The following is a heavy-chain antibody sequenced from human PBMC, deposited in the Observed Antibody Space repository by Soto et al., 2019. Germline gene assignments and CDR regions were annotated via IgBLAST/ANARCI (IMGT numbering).Heavy chain of an antibody. J-gene: IGHJ3*02. CDR3: TRTMTTAAFDI. CDR1: GFTFSGSA. Sequence: EVQLVESGGGLVQPGGSLKLSCAASGFTFSGSAMHWVRQASGKGLEWVGRIRSKANSYATAYAASVKGRFTISRDDSKNTAYLQMNSLKTDDTAFYYCTRTMTTAAFDIWGPGTMVTVSS. V-gene: IGHV3-73*02. D-gene: IGHD4-17*01. CDR2: IRSKANSYAT.